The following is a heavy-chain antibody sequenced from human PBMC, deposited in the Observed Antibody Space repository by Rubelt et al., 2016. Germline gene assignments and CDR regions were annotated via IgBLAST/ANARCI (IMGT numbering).Heavy chain of an antibody. CDR1: GYTFTGYY. J-gene: IGHJ4*02. CDR2: INPNSGGT. V-gene: IGHV1-2*02. D-gene: IGHD6-13*01. CDR3: ARRGIAAAGKALPFDY. Sequence: QVQLVQSGAEVKKPGASVKVSCKASGYTFTGYYMHWVRQAPGQGLEWMGWINPNSGGTNYAQKFQGRVTMTRDTSTSTAGMELSRLRSDDTAVYYCARRGIAAAGKALPFDYWGQGTLVTVSS.